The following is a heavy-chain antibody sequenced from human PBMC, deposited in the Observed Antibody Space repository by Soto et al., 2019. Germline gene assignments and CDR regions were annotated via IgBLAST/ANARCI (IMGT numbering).Heavy chain of an antibody. V-gene: IGHV4-39*01. CDR3: ARHPSYSGSYWGYFEY. CDR2: IYYSGST. Sequence: PSETLSLTCTFSVVSISSSSYYCGWIRQPPWKGLEWIGSIYYSGSTYYNPSLKSRVTISVDTSKNQFSLKLSSVTAADTAVYYCARHPSYSGSYWGYFEYWGQGTLVNVSS. CDR1: VVSISSSSYY. D-gene: IGHD1-26*01. J-gene: IGHJ4*03.